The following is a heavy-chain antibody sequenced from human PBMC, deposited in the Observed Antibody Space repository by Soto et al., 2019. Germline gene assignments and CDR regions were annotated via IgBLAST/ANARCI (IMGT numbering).Heavy chain of an antibody. D-gene: IGHD2-15*01. V-gene: IGHV3-73*02. CDR3: ISHSPEDMKRT. CDR1: GFTFSGSS. CDR2: IRNKVHSYAT. Sequence: EVQLVESGGGLVQPGGSLKLSCAASGFTFSGSSVHWVRQASGKGLEWAGRIRNKVHSYATAYAASVRGRFTISRDDSKNTTFLQMKSLNTEDTAVYYCISHSPEDMKRTWGQGTLVTVSS. J-gene: IGHJ4*02.